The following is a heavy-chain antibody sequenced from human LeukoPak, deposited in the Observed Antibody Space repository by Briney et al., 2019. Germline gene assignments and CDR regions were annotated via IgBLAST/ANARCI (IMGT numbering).Heavy chain of an antibody. CDR3: ARNGGPGTADY. D-gene: IGHD1-14*01. J-gene: IGHJ4*02. V-gene: IGHV3-7*01. CDR2: IKQDGSEK. Sequence: GGSLRLSCGASGFTFRRYTMSWVRQAPGKGLEWVANIKQDGSEKYYVDSVKGRFTISRDNAKNSVYLQLKNLRVDDTAVYYCARNGGPGTADYWGQGTLVTVSS. CDR1: GFTFRRYT.